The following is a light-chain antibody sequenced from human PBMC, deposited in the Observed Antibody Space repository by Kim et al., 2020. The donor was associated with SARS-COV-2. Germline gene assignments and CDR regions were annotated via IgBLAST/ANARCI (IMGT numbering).Light chain of an antibody. J-gene: IGLJ2*01. CDR3: QAWDSSNVV. CDR2: QDS. V-gene: IGLV3-1*01. Sequence: SYELTQPPSVSVSPGQTASITCSGDKLGDKYACWYQQKPGQSPVLVIYQDSKRPSGIPERFSGPNSGNTATLTISGTQAMDEADYYCQAWDSSNVVLGGG. CDR1: KLGDKY.